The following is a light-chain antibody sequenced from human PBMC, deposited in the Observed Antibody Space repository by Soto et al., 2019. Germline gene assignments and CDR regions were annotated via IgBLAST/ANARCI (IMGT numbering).Light chain of an antibody. V-gene: IGKV3-15*01. J-gene: IGKJ5*01. Sequence: EIVMTQSPATLSVSPGERATLSCRASQSVGSNLAWYHQKPGQAPSLLIYGASTRATGIPARFGGSGSGTEFTLTISSLQSEDFAVYYCQQYNNWPITFGQGTRLEIK. CDR3: QQYNNWPIT. CDR2: GAS. CDR1: QSVGSN.